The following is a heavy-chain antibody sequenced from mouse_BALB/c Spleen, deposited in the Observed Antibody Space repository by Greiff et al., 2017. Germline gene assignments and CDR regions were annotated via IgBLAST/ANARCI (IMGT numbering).Heavy chain of an antibody. CDR1: GFTFSDYG. V-gene: IGHV5-15*02. J-gene: IGHJ4*01. Sequence: EVQLQESGGGLVQPGGSRKLSCAASGFTFSDYGMAWVRQAPGKGPEWVAFISNLAYSIYYADTVTGRFTISRENAKNTLYLEMSSLRSEDTAMYYCARELRDYAMDYWGQGTSVTVSS. CDR2: ISNLAYSI. CDR3: ARELRDYAMDY.